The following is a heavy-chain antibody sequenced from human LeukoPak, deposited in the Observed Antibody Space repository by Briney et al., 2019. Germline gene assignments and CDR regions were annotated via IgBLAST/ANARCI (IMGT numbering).Heavy chain of an antibody. CDR3: IMKQIANTPFDH. V-gene: IGHV3-74*01. CDR1: RFTFSSYW. Sequence: GGSLSLSCAASRFTFSSYWMHWVRQAPGKGLVWVSRISSDGSSTDYADSVKGRFTISRDNAKNTLYLQMNSLRAEDTAVYYCIMKQIANTPFDHWGQGTLVSVSS. J-gene: IGHJ4*02. CDR2: ISSDGSST. D-gene: IGHD3-16*01.